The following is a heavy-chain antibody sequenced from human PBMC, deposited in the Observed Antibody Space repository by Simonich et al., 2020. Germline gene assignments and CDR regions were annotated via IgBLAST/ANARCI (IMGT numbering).Heavy chain of an antibody. V-gene: IGHV3-7*01. Sequence: EVQLVESGGGLVQPGGSLRLSCAASGFTFRSYWRSWVRQAPGKGLEWVANIKQDESEKYYVDSGKGRFTISRDNAKNSLYLQMNSLRAEDTAVYYCARDREVYGSGSYYNYWGQGTLVTVSS. CDR3: ARDREVYGSGSYYNY. D-gene: IGHD3-10*01. CDR2: IKQDESEK. J-gene: IGHJ4*02. CDR1: GFTFRSYW.